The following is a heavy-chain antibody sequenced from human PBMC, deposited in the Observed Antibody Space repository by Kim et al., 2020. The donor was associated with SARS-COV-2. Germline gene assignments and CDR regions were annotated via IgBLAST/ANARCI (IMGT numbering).Heavy chain of an antibody. Sequence: ASVKVSCKASGYTFTSYGISWVRQAPGQGLEWMGWISAYNGNTNYAQKLQGRVTMTTDTSTSTAYMELRSLRSDDTAGYYCARGLYSGRMNWYFDLWGRGTLVTVSS. J-gene: IGHJ2*01. CDR3: ARGLYSGRMNWYFDL. CDR1: GYTFTSYG. D-gene: IGHD5-12*01. V-gene: IGHV1-18*04. CDR2: ISAYNGNT.